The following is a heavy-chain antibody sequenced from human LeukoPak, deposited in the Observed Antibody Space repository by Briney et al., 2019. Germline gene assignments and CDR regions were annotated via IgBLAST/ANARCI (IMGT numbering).Heavy chain of an antibody. J-gene: IGHJ4*02. CDR2: ISSSSSYI. V-gene: IGHV3-21*01. D-gene: IGHD3-9*01. CDR1: GFSFSTYS. CDR3: ARGYYDLLTGPDY. Sequence: GGSLRLSCTASGFSFSTYSMNWVRQAPGKGLEWVSSISSSSSYIYYADSVEGRFTISRDNAKNSLYLQMNSLRAEDTAVYYCARGYYDLLTGPDYWGQGTLVTVSS.